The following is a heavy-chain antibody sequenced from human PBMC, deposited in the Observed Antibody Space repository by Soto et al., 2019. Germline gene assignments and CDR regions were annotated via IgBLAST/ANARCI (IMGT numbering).Heavy chain of an antibody. V-gene: IGHV3-15*01. Sequence: FLRLSCAASGFPFTKAWMTWVRQAPGKGLEWVGRIRSKTSSETREYAAPVKGRFTISRDDSKNMLYLEMNSLKIEDTGVYYCTTDGFTGIVGIWGQGTMVTVSS. CDR1: GFPFTKAW. J-gene: IGHJ3*02. CDR2: IRSKTSSETR. CDR3: TTDGFTGIVGI. D-gene: IGHD3-22*01.